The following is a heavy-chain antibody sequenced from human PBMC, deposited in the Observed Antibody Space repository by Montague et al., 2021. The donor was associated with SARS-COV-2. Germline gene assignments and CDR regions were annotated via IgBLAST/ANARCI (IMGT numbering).Heavy chain of an antibody. Sequence: SETLSLTCTVSGGSISNYYWSWIRQPAGKGLEWIGRIYSSGSPNYNPSXXSRTSMSVDTSKNQFSLKLSSVTAADPAIYYCARDYSHCSGGSCVFDYWGQGTLVTVSS. CDR2: IYSSGSP. D-gene: IGHD2-15*01. J-gene: IGHJ4*02. V-gene: IGHV4-4*07. CDR1: GGSISNYY. CDR3: ARDYSHCSGGSCVFDY.